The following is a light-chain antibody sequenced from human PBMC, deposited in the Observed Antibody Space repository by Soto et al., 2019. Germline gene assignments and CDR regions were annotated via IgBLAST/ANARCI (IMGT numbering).Light chain of an antibody. CDR3: QSYDSSLSGSKV. J-gene: IGLJ1*01. CDR1: SSNIGAGYD. Sequence: QSVLTQPPSVSGAPGQRVTISCTGSSSNIGAGYDVHWYQQLPGTAPKLLIYGNSNRPSGVPDQFSGSKSSTSASLAITGLQAEDEADYYCQSYDSSLSGSKVFGTGTKVTVL. CDR2: GNS. V-gene: IGLV1-40*01.